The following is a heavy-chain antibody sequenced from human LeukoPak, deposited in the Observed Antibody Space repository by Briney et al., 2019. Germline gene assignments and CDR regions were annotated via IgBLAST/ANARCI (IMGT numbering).Heavy chain of an antibody. Sequence: GASVKVSCKASGYTFVNYGISWVRQAPGQGLEWMGWISPYNGNTNYAQRFQDRFTMTTDTSTSTAYMELRSLRSDDTAVYYCAREYYYDSSGYYGYWGQGTLVTVSS. CDR3: AREYYYDSSGYYGY. CDR2: ISPYNGNT. V-gene: IGHV1-18*01. CDR1: GYTFVNYG. D-gene: IGHD3-22*01. J-gene: IGHJ4*02.